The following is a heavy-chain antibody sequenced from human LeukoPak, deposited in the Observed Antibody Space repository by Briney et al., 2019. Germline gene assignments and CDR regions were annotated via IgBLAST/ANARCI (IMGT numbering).Heavy chain of an antibody. D-gene: IGHD2-15*01. CDR1: GFTFSTYS. J-gene: IGHJ3*02. Sequence: GGSLRLSCAASGFTFSTYSMNWVRQAPGKGLEWVSYISSSSSTIYYADSVKGRFTISRDNAKNSLYLQMNSLRAEDTAVYYCARDCSGGSCGPYAFDIWGQGTMVTVSS. V-gene: IGHV3-48*01. CDR2: ISSSSSTI. CDR3: ARDCSGGSCGPYAFDI.